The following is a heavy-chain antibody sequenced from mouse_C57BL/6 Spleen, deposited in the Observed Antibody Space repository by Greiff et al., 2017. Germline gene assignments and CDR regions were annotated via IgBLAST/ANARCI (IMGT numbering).Heavy chain of an antibody. Sequence: ESGPGLVKPSQSLSLTCSVTGYSITSGYYWNWIRQFPGNKLEWMGYISYDGSNNYNPSLKNRISITRDTSKNQFFLKLNSVTTEDTATYYCAREGSHYFDYWGQGTTLTVSS. CDR2: ISYDGSN. J-gene: IGHJ2*01. V-gene: IGHV3-6*01. CDR1: GYSITSGYY. CDR3: AREGSHYFDY.